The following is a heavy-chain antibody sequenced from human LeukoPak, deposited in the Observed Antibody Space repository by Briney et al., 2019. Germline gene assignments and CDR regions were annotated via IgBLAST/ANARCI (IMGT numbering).Heavy chain of an antibody. CDR1: GFTFSSYW. J-gene: IGHJ4*02. Sequence: PGGSLRLSCAASGFTFSSYWMHWVRQAPGKGLVLISNINSDGSGTTYADSVKGRFTISRDNAKNTLYLQMNSLRVEDTAMYYCASGLVGGTNYWGQGTLVTVSP. CDR3: ASGLVGGTNY. CDR2: INSDGSGT. D-gene: IGHD1-26*01. V-gene: IGHV3-74*01.